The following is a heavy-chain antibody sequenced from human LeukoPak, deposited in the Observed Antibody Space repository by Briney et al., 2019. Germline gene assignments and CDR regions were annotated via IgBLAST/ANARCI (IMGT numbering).Heavy chain of an antibody. J-gene: IGHJ4*02. CDR2: INPSAGRT. CDR1: GYTFISYG. D-gene: IGHD6-13*01. V-gene: IGHV1-46*01. CDR3: ARDLDPSLVNIAAAEDYFDY. Sequence: GASVKVSCKASGYTFISYGISWVRQAPGQGLEWMGIINPSAGRTNYAQKFQGRVTMTRDMSTSTVYMELSSLRSEDTAVYYCARDLDPSLVNIAAAEDYFDYWGQGTLVTVSS.